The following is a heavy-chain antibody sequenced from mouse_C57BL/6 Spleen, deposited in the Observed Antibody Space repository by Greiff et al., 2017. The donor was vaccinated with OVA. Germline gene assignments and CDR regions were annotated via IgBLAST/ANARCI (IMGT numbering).Heavy chain of an antibody. CDR1: GYTFTSYW. D-gene: IGHD2-12*01. CDR2: IDPSDSYT. V-gene: IGHV1-69*01. J-gene: IGHJ4*01. Sequence: QVQLQQPGAELVMPGASVKLSCKASGYTFTSYWMHWVKQRPGQGLEWIGEIDPSDSYTNYNQKFKGKSTLTVDKSSSTAYMELRSLTSEDSAVYYCTRRSYYNAMDYWGQGTSVTVSS. CDR3: TRRSYYNAMDY.